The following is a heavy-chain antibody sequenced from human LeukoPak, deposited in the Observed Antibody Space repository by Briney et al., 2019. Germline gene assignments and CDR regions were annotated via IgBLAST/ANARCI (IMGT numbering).Heavy chain of an antibody. D-gene: IGHD3-10*01. CDR2: IYSSGST. CDR3: ARGPDAGFDYYYYYMDV. J-gene: IGHJ6*03. Sequence: SETLSLTCSVSGGSITSYYWTWIRQPAGKGLEWIGRIYSSGSTNYNPSLQSRVTMSVDTSKNQFSLKLGSVTAADTAVYYCARGPDAGFDYYYYYMDVWGKGTTVTVSS. CDR1: GGSITSYY. V-gene: IGHV4-4*07.